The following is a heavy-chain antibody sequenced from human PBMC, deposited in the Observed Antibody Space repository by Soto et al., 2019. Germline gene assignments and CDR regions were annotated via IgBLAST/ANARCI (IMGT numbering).Heavy chain of an antibody. D-gene: IGHD1-26*01. CDR3: ARRGSGSYYDY. CDR1: GFTFSSYA. Sequence: EVQLLESGGGLVQPGGSLRLSCAASGFTFSSYAMRWVRQAPAKGLEWVSAISGSGGSTYYADSVKGRFTISRDNSKNTLYLQMNSLRAEDTAVYYCARRGSGSYYDYWGQGTLVTVSS. CDR2: ISGSGGST. J-gene: IGHJ4*02. V-gene: IGHV3-23*01.